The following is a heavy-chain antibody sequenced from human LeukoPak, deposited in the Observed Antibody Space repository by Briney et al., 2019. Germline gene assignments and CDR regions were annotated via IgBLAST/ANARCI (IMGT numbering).Heavy chain of an antibody. CDR2: ISSDGSNK. J-gene: IGHJ6*04. V-gene: IGHV3-30*04. CDR3: AELGITMIGGV. D-gene: IGHD3-10*02. Sequence: GGSLRLSCAASGFIFSTYALHWVRLAPGKGLEWVAVISSDGSNKYYANSVMGRFSVSRDNAKNSLYLQMNSLRAEDTAVYYCAELGITMIGGVWGKGTTVTISS. CDR1: GFIFSTYA.